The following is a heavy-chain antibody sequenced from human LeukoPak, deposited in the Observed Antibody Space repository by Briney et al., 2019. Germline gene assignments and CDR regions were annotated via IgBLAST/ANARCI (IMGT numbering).Heavy chain of an antibody. CDR2: IRYDGSNK. D-gene: IGHD6-19*01. V-gene: IGHV3-30*02. Sequence: PGGSLRLSCAASGFTFSSYGMYWVRQAPGKGLEWVAFIRYDGSNKYYADSVKGRFTISRDNSKNTLYLQMNSLRAEDTAVYYCAKRGTAVADYWGQGTLVTISS. CDR3: AKRGTAVADY. CDR1: GFTFSSYG. J-gene: IGHJ4*02.